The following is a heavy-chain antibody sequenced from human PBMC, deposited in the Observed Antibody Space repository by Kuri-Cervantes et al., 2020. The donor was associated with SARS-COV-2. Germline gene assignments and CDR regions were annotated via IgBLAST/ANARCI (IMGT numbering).Heavy chain of an antibody. V-gene: IGHV1-18*04. D-gene: IGHD3-22*01. CDR2: ISANNGNT. J-gene: IGHJ4*02. Sequence: ASVKVSCKASGYIFTDYYIHWVRQAPGQGLEWMGWISANNGNTNYAQKLEGRVTMTTDTSTSTAYMELKSLRSDDTAVYYCARDRDYYDSGGYWGQGTLVTVSS. CDR1: GYIFTDYY. CDR3: ARDRDYYDSGGY.